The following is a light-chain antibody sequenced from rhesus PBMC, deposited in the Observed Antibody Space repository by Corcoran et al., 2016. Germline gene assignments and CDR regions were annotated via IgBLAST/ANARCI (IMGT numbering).Light chain of an antibody. CDR3: QQHDNSPLYS. V-gene: IGKV1-69*01. Sequence: DIQMTQSPSSLSASVGDRVTITCRASQGIRNRLAWYQQKPGKAPKLLIYRASNLETGVPSRFSGSGSGTDFTLTISSLQPEDIATYYCQQHDNSPLYSFGQGTKVEIK. J-gene: IGKJ2*01. CDR2: RAS. CDR1: QGIRNR.